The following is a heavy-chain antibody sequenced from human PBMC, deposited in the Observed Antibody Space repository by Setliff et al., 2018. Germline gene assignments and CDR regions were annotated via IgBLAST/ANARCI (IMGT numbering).Heavy chain of an antibody. CDR2: IDRSGNT. J-gene: IGHJ4*02. V-gene: IGHV4-61*09. CDR3: ARSLGSGSYYGSRPFHSDY. Sequence: SETLSLTCTVSGDSISTGINYWSWIRQPAGKGLEWIRHIDRSGNTNFNPSLKSRVTISGDRSKNQFSLELSSVTAADTAVYYCARSLGSGSYYGSRPFHSDYWGQGILVTVSS. CDR1: GDSISTGINY. D-gene: IGHD3-10*01.